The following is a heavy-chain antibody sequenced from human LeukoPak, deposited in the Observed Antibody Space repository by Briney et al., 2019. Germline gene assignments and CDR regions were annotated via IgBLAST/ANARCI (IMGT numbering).Heavy chain of an antibody. V-gene: IGHV4-59*01. D-gene: IGHD6-19*01. J-gene: IGHJ4*02. CDR1: GGSISSYY. CDR3: ARGGSSGWRY. Sequence: SETLSLTCTVSGGSISSYYWSWIRQPPGKGLEWIGYIYYSGSTNYNPSLKSRVTISVDTSKNQFSLKLSSVTAADTAVYYCARGGSSGWRYWGQGTLVTVSS. CDR2: IYYSGST.